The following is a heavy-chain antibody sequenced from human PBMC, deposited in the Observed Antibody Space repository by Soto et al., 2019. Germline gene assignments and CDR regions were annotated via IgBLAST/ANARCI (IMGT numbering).Heavy chain of an antibody. CDR3: AKDQGSSWYEIDY. CDR2: ISGSGGST. CDR1: GFTFSNYA. Sequence: PGGSLILSCAASGFTFSNYAVTWVRQAPGKGLEWVSTISGSGGSTYYADSVKGRFTISRDNSKSTLYLQMNSLRAEDTAVYYCAKDQGSSWYEIDYWGQGTLVTVSS. D-gene: IGHD6-13*01. J-gene: IGHJ4*02. V-gene: IGHV3-23*01.